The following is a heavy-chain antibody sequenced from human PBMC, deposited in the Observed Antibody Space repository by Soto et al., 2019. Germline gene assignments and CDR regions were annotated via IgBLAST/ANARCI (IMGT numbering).Heavy chain of an antibody. V-gene: IGHV1-18*01. CDR3: ARDEYNNGRNWLNP. CDR2: IGTYNGNT. CDR1: GYSFSNSG. D-gene: IGHD2-8*01. J-gene: IGHJ5*02. Sequence: ASVKVSCKASGYSFSNSGFSWMRQAPGQGLEWMGWIGTYNGNTNYAQKFQGRLSMTRDTSTTTAFMELTTLRSDDTAVYYCARDEYNNGRNWLNPWGQGTLVTVSS.